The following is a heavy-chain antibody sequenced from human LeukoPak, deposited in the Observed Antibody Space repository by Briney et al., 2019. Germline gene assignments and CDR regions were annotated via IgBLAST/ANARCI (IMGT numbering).Heavy chain of an antibody. Sequence: GGSLRLSCAASGFTFSTYAMSWVRQAPGKGLEWVSAISGGGGSTYYADSVKGRFTISRDNSKNTLYLQMNSLRAKDTAVYYCAQPTEGVIAAAPYYYYAMDVWGQGTTVTVSS. CDR3: AQPTEGVIAAAPYYYYAMDV. J-gene: IGHJ6*02. CDR1: GFTFSTYA. D-gene: IGHD6-13*01. CDR2: ISGGGGST. V-gene: IGHV3-23*01.